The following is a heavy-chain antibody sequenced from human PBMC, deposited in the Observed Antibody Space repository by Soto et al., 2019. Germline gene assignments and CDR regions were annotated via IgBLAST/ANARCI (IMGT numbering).Heavy chain of an antibody. V-gene: IGHV1-8*01. D-gene: IGHD3-22*01. Sequence: QVQLVQSGAEVKKPGASVKVSCKASGYTFTSYDINWVRQATGQGLEWMGWMNPNSGNTGYAQKFQGRVTMTRNTSLSTAYMELSSLRSEDTAVYYCARAHYYDSSGYYPNFDHWGQGTLVTVSS. CDR3: ARAHYYDSSGYYPNFDH. CDR2: MNPNSGNT. CDR1: GYTFTSYD. J-gene: IGHJ4*02.